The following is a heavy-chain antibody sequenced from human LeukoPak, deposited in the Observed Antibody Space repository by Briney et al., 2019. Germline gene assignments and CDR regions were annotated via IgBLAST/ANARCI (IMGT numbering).Heavy chain of an antibody. Sequence: GGSLRLSCAASGFTFSTYSMNWVRQAPGKGLEWVAVISYDGSDKYYADSVKGRFTISRDNAKNTLYLQMSSLRAEDTAVYYCAKEIYYDSSAFIDYWGQGTLVTVSS. CDR2: ISYDGSDK. D-gene: IGHD3-22*01. J-gene: IGHJ4*02. CDR1: GFTFSTYS. CDR3: AKEIYYDSSAFIDY. V-gene: IGHV3-30*18.